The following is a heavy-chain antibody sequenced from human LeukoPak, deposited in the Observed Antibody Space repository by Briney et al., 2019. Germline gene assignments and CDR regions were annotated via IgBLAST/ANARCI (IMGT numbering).Heavy chain of an antibody. CDR2: ISSSSSYI. CDR3: ASEIQLDAFDI. D-gene: IGHD5-18*01. CDR1: GFTFSSDS. Sequence: PGGSLRLSCAASGFTFSSDSMNWVREAPGRGLEWVSSISSSSSYIYYADSVKGRFTISRDNAKNSLYLKMNSLRAEDTAVYYCASEIQLDAFDIWGQGTMVTVSS. J-gene: IGHJ3*02. V-gene: IGHV3-21*01.